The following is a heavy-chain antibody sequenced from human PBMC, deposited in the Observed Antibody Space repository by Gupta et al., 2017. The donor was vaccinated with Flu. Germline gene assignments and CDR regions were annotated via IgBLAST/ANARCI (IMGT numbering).Heavy chain of an antibody. CDR2: IYTSGST. CDR1: GGSISSGSYY. J-gene: IGHJ4*02. CDR3: ARDSETTTVTTLA. D-gene: IGHD4-17*01. V-gene: IGHV4-61*02. Sequence: QVQLQESGPGLVKPSQTLSLTCTVSGGSISSGSYYWSWIRQPAGKGLEWIGRIYTSGSTNYNPSLKSRVTISVDTSKNQFSLKLSSVTAADTAVYYCARDSETTTVTTLAWGQGTLVTVSS.